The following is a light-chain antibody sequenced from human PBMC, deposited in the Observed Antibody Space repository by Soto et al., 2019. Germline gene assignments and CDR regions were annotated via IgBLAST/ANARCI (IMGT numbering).Light chain of an antibody. CDR1: SSDVGGYNY. CDR3: SSYPSSSTVV. J-gene: IGLJ1*01. Sequence: QSVLTQRASVSGSPGQSITISCTGTSSDVGGYNYVSWYQQHPGKAPKLMIYDVSNRPSGVSNRFSGSKSGNTASLTISGLQAEDEADYYCSSYPSSSTVVFGSGTKVTVL. V-gene: IGLV2-14*01. CDR2: DVS.